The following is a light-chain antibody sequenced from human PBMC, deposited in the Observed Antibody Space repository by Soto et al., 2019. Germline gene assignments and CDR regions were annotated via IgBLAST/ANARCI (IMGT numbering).Light chain of an antibody. CDR1: SSNIGGRG. CDR3: QSYDTSLRVYV. J-gene: IGLJ1*01. V-gene: IGLV1-40*01. CDR2: GSS. Sequence: QSVLTQPPSVSGAPGQRITISCTGSSSNIGGRGLYWYQQLPGTAPKHLMNGSSSQPSGVPDRFSVSKSGTAASLAITVLQVEDEAEYDCQSYDTSLRVYVFGAGTKLTVL.